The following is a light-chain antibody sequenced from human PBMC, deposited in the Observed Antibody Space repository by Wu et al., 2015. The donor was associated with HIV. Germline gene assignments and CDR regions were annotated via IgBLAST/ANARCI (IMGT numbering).Light chain of an antibody. CDR1: QSVRSSH. CDR3: QQYNSSPYN. Sequence: EIVLTQSPGTLSLSPGEGATLSCRASQSVRSSHLAWYQQKPGQAPRLIIYAASTRATGIPDRFSGSGSGTDFSLTIRRLEPEDFAVYYCQQYNSSPYNFGQGTKLEIK. V-gene: IGKV3-20*01. J-gene: IGKJ2*01. CDR2: AAS.